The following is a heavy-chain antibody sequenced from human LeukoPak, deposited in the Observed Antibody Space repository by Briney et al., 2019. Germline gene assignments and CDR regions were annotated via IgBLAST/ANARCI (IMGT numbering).Heavy chain of an antibody. J-gene: IGHJ5*02. CDR2: ISGSGGST. CDR1: GFTFSTIA. Sequence: GGSLRLSWAASGFTFSTIAMSWVRQAPGKGLEWVSTISGSGGSTFYADSVKGRFPISRDNSKNTLFLQMNSLRAEDTAIYYCAKAGSRCWSSSWRASWGQGYLVTVSS. CDR3: AKAGSRCWSSSWRAS. V-gene: IGHV3-23*01. D-gene: IGHD6-13*01.